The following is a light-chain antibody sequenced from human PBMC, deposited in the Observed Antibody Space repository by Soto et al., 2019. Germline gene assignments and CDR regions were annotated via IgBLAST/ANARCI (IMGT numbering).Light chain of an antibody. J-gene: IGKJ4*01. V-gene: IGKV3-15*01. CDR3: QQYKNWPLS. CDR2: GAS. Sequence: ETVMTQSPATVSVSPGERVTLSCGARESVRTDLAWYQQKPGQAPRIIIYGASTRAADIPGRFSGRGSRTEFTLTIGSLHAEDFAIYVCQQYKNWPLSFGGATKVEIK. CDR1: ESVRTD.